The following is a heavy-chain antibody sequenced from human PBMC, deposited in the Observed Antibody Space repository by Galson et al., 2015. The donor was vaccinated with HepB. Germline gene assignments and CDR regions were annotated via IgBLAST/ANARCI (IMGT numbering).Heavy chain of an antibody. J-gene: IGHJ6*03. CDR3: ARSLSGFWSGYLDYYYYMDV. CDR1: GGSISSGGYY. Sequence: SETLSLTCTVSGGSISSGGYYWSWIRQPPGKGLEWIGYIYYSGSTNYNPSLKSRVTISVDTSKNQFSLKLSSVTAADTAVYYCARSLSGFWSGYLDYYYYMDVWGKGTTVTVSS. D-gene: IGHD3-3*01. V-gene: IGHV4-61*08. CDR2: IYYSGST.